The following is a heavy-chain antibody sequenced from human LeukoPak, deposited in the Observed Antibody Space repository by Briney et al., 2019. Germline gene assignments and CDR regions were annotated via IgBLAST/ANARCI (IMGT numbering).Heavy chain of an antibody. CDR3: AKDAAGPEY. J-gene: IGHJ4*02. CDR2: ISASGGDT. D-gene: IGHD6-13*01. V-gene: IGHV3-23*01. CDR1: GLTFSGYS. Sequence: GGSLRLSCVVSGLTFSGYSMTWVRQAPGKGLEWVSGISASGGDTWYPDSVKGRFTISRDNSKNTLFLQMNSLRVEDTAIYYCAKDAAGPEYWGQGTRVTVSS.